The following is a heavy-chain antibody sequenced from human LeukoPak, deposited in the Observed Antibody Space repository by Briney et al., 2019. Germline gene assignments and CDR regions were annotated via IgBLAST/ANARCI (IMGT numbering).Heavy chain of an antibody. V-gene: IGHV4-61*02. CDR3: ARTLSSGYPNYFYYMDV. Sequence: SSETLSLTCTVSGGSISSGSYYWSWIRQPAGKGLEWIGRIYTSGSTNYNPSLKSRVTISVDTSKNQFSLKLSSVTAADTAVYYCARTLSSGYPNYFYYMDVWGKGTTVTVSS. CDR1: GGSISSGSYY. J-gene: IGHJ6*03. D-gene: IGHD3-22*01. CDR2: IYTSGST.